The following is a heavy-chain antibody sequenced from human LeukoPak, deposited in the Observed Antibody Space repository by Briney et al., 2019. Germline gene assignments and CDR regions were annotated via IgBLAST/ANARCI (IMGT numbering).Heavy chain of an antibody. CDR3: ARGTPPLYSGSYPSAYYFDY. J-gene: IGHJ4*02. V-gene: IGHV4-34*01. CDR2: INHSGST. D-gene: IGHD1-26*01. Sequence: PSETLSLTCAVYGGSFSGYYWSWIRQPPGKGLEWIGEINHSGSTNYNPSLKSRVTISVDTSKNQFSLKLSSVTAADTAVYYCARGTPPLYSGSYPSAYYFDYWGQGTLVTVSS. CDR1: GGSFSGYY.